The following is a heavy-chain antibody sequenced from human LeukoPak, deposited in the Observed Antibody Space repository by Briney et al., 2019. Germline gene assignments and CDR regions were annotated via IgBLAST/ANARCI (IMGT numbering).Heavy chain of an antibody. D-gene: IGHD6-6*01. CDR2: IWYDGSNK. J-gene: IGHJ4*02. CDR3: AKDISYSSSQGFDY. V-gene: IGHV3-33*06. Sequence: GGSLRLSCAASGFTFSSYGMHWVRQAPGKGLEWVALIWYDGSNKYYADSVKGRFTISRDNSKNTLYLQMNSLRAEDTAVYYCAKDISYSSSQGFDYWGQGTLVTVSS. CDR1: GFTFSSYG.